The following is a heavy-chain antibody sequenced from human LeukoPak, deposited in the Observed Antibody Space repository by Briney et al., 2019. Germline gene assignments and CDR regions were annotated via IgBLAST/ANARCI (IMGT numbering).Heavy chain of an antibody. CDR3: ARFSPRAMGNYFDF. CDR2: IYHSGST. Sequence: SETLSLTCAVSGGSISSGGYSWSWIRQPPGKGLEWIGYIYHSGSTYYNPSLKSRVTISVDRSKNQFSLNLSSVTAADTAVYYCARFSPRAMGNYFDFWGQGTLVTVSS. J-gene: IGHJ4*02. CDR1: GGSISSGGYS. D-gene: IGHD7-27*01. V-gene: IGHV4-30-2*01.